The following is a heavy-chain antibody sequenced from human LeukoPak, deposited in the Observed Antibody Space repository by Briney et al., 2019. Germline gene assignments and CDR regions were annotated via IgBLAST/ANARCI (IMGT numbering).Heavy chain of an antibody. CDR2: ISGSGGSI. Sequence: GGSLRLPCATSGFIFSSYAMSWVRQVPGRGLEWVSSISGSGGSIYYADSVKGRFTISRDNSKNTLYLQMNSLRAEDTAVYYCASSGSYRFDYWGQGTLVTVSS. CDR1: GFIFSSYA. V-gene: IGHV3-23*01. CDR3: ASSGSYRFDY. J-gene: IGHJ4*02. D-gene: IGHD1-26*01.